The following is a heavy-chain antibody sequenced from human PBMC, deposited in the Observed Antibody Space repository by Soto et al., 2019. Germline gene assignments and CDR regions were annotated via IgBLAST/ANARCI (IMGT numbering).Heavy chain of an antibody. CDR2: IDHSGYT. CDR3: ARVRDWFDP. Sequence: SETLSLTCAVYGGSFSGYYWNWIRKPPGKGLEWIGEIDHSGYTNYNPSLKSRVTISVDTSKNQFSLRLTSVTAADTAVYYCARVRDWFDPWGQGTLVTVPS. D-gene: IGHD3-3*01. CDR1: GGSFSGYY. J-gene: IGHJ5*02. V-gene: IGHV4-34*01.